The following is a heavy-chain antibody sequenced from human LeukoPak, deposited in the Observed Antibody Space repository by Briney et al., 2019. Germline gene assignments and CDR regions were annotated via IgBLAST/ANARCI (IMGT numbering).Heavy chain of an antibody. Sequence: ASVKVSCKASGYTFTSYGISWVRQAPGQGLEWMGWISAYNGNTNYAQKLQGRVTMTTDTSTSTAYMELRSLRPDDTAVYYCARVEDLYYDILTGYQGPNWFDPWGQGTLVTVSS. CDR2: ISAYNGNT. D-gene: IGHD3-9*01. CDR3: ARVEDLYYDILTGYQGPNWFDP. V-gene: IGHV1-18*01. CDR1: GYTFTSYG. J-gene: IGHJ5*02.